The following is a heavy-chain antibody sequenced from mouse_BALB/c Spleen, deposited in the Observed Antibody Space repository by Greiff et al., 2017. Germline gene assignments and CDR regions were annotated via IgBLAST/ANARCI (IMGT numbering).Heavy chain of an antibody. CDR1: GFTFSSYA. CDR3: ARASFDY. V-gene: IGHV5-9-4*01. CDR2: ISSGGSYT. J-gene: IGHJ2*01. Sequence: EVHLVESGGGLVKPGGSLKLSCAASGFTFSSYAMSWVRQSPEKRLEWVAEISSGGSYTYYPDTVTGRFTISRDNAKNTLYLEMSSLRSEDTAMYYCARASFDYWGQGTTLTVSS.